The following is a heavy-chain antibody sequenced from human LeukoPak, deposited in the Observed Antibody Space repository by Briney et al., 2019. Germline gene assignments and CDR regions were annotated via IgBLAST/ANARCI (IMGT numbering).Heavy chain of an antibody. J-gene: IGHJ3*02. D-gene: IGHD6-19*01. CDR1: GFTFSSYE. CDR2: ISSSGSTI. CDR3: ARESASSGWPDAFDI. Sequence: PGGSLRLSCAASGFTFSSYEMNWVRQAPGKGLEWVSYISSSGSTIYYADSVKGRFTISRDSAKNSLYLQMNSLRAEDTAVYYCARESASSGWPDAFDIWGQGTMVTVSS. V-gene: IGHV3-48*03.